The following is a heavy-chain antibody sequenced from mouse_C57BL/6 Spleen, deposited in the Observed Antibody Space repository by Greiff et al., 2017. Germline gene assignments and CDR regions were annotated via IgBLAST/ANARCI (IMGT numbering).Heavy chain of an antibody. CDR2: IYPGDGDT. Sequence: LQESGAELVKPGASVKISCKASGYAFSSYWMNWVKQRPGKGLEWIGQIYPGDGDTNYNGKFKGKATLTADKSSSTAYMQLSSLTSEDSAVYFCARDEDYGSSYEGFAYWGQGTLVTVSA. V-gene: IGHV1-80*01. D-gene: IGHD1-1*01. CDR3: ARDEDYGSSYEGFAY. CDR1: GYAFSSYW. J-gene: IGHJ3*01.